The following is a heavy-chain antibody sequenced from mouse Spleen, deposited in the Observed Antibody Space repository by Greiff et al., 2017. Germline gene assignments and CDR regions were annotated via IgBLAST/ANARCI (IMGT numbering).Heavy chain of an antibody. CDR2: IDPETGGT. Sequence: VQVVESGAELVRPGASVTLSCKASGYTFTDYEMHWVKQTPVHGLEWIGAIDPETGGTAYNQKFKGKAILTADKSSSTAYMELRSLTSEDSAVYYCTRRPPNYCGSSWGYFDVWGTGTTVTVSS. J-gene: IGHJ1*03. CDR3: TRRPPNYCGSSWGYFDV. D-gene: IGHD1-1*01. CDR1: GYTFTDYE. V-gene: IGHV1-15*01.